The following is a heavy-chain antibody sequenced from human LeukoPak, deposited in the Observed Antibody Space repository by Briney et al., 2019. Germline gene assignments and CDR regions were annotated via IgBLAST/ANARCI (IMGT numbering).Heavy chain of an antibody. CDR1: GFTVSSNY. CDR3: ARESSSGSYPDY. Sequence: GGSLRLSCAASGFTVSSNYMSWVRQAPGKGLEWVSVIYSGGSTYCADSVKGRFTISRDNSKNTLYLQMNSLRAEDTAVYYCARESSSGSYPDYWGQGTLVTVSS. D-gene: IGHD1-26*01. CDR2: IYSGGST. J-gene: IGHJ4*02. V-gene: IGHV3-53*01.